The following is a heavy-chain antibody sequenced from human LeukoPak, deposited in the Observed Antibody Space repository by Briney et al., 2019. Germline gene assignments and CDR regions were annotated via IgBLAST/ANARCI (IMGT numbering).Heavy chain of an antibody. D-gene: IGHD3-10*01. J-gene: IGHJ4*02. V-gene: IGHV3-48*03. CDR3: AREPQVRGVGQYYFDY. CDR1: GFTFSSYE. CDR2: ISSSGSTI. Sequence: PGGSLGLSCAASGFTFSSYEMNWVRQAPGKGLEWVSYISSSGSTIYYADSVKGRFTISKDNAKNSLYLQLNSLRAEDTAVYYCAREPQVRGVGQYYFDYWGQGTLVTVSS.